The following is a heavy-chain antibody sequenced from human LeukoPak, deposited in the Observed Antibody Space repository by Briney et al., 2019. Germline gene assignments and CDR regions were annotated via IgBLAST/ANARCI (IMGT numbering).Heavy chain of an antibody. Sequence: GGSLRLSCAASGFTFSSYGMHWVRQAPGKGLEWVAVIWYDGSNKYYADSVKGRFTISRDNSKNTLYLQMNSLRAEDTAVYYCARDYSSSSFDYWGQGTLVTVSS. J-gene: IGHJ4*02. CDR3: ARDYSSSSFDY. V-gene: IGHV3-33*01. D-gene: IGHD6-6*01. CDR1: GFTFSSYG. CDR2: IWYDGSNK.